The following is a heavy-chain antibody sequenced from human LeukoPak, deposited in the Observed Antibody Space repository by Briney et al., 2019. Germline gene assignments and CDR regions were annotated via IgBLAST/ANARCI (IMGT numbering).Heavy chain of an antibody. V-gene: IGHV3-30*04. CDR2: ISYDGSNK. CDR3: ARSQQLAPYYYYYMDV. J-gene: IGHJ6*03. Sequence: GRSLRLSCAASGFTFSSYAIHWVRQAPGKGLEWVAVISYDGSNKYYADSVKGRFTISRDNSKNTLYLQMNSLRAEDTAVYYCARSQQLAPYYYYYMDVWGKGTTVTISS. D-gene: IGHD6-13*01. CDR1: GFTFSSYA.